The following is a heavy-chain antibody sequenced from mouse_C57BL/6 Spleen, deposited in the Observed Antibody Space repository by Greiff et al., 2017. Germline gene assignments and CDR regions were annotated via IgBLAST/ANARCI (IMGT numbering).Heavy chain of an antibody. J-gene: IGHJ1*03. D-gene: IGHD1-1*01. CDR3: ARYYGSSYLHFDV. Sequence: EVQRVESGAELVKPGASVKLSCTASGFNIKDYYMHWVKQRTEQGLEWIGRIDPEDGETKYSPKFQGKATITADTSSNTAYLQLSSLTSEDTAVYYCARYYGSSYLHFDVWGTGTTVTVSS. V-gene: IGHV14-2*01. CDR1: GFNIKDYY. CDR2: IDPEDGET.